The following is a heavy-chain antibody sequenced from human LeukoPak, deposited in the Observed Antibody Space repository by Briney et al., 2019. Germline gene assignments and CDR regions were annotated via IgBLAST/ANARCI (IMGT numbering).Heavy chain of an antibody. CDR3: ARTPYDSSGYFYPLFDY. Sequence: PSETLSLTCAVYGGSFSGYYWSWIRQPPGKGLEWIGEINHSGSTNYNPSLKSRVTISVDTSKNQFSLKLSSVTAADTAVYYCARTPYDSSGYFYPLFDYWGQGTLVTVSS. D-gene: IGHD3-22*01. J-gene: IGHJ4*02. CDR1: GGSFSGYY. V-gene: IGHV4-34*01. CDR2: INHSGST.